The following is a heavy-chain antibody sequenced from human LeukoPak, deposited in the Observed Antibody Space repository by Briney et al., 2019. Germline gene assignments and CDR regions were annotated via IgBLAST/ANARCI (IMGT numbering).Heavy chain of an antibody. D-gene: IGHD3-22*01. CDR3: ARVLSGSWDWFDP. V-gene: IGHV3-9*01. CDR2: ISWNSGSI. J-gene: IGHJ5*02. Sequence: GGSLRLSCAASGFTFDDYAMHWVRQAPGKGLEWVSGISWNSGSIGYADSVKGRFTISRDNAKNTVYLQMNSLRAEDTAVYYCARVLSGSWDWFDPWGQGTLVTVSS. CDR1: GFTFDDYA.